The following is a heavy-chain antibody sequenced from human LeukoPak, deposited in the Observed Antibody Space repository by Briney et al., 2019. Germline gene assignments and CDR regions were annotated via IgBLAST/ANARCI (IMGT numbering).Heavy chain of an antibody. V-gene: IGHV4-59*08. CDR3: ARGRGVFDY. D-gene: IGHD3-10*01. CDR2: IYYSGST. J-gene: IGHJ4*02. Sequence: PSETLSLTCTVSGGSISSYYWTWIRQPPGKGLEWIGYIYYSGSTSYNPSLKSRLTISVDRSKNQFSLKLSSVTAADTAVYYCARGRGVFDYWGQGTLVTVSS. CDR1: GGSISSYY.